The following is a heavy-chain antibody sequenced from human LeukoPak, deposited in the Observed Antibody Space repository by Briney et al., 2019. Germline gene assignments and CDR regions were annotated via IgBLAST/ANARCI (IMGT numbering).Heavy chain of an antibody. J-gene: IGHJ4*02. Sequence: GASVKVSCKASGYTSTGYYMHWVRQAPGQGLEWMGWINPNSGGTNYAQKFQGRVTMTRDTSISTAYMELSRLRSDDTAVYYCARVAVSRKMIHFDYWGQGTLVTVSS. V-gene: IGHV1-2*02. D-gene: IGHD6-19*01. CDR2: INPNSGGT. CDR3: ARVAVSRKMIHFDY. CDR1: GYTSTGYY.